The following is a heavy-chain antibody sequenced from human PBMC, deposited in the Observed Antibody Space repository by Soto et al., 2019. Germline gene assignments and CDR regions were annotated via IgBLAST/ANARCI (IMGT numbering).Heavy chain of an antibody. V-gene: IGHV3-72*01. CDR2: ARNKASSSIV. J-gene: IGHJ6*02. Sequence: EVQLVQSGGGLVQPGGSLRLSCAASGFTFGDHYLDWVRQAPGKGLEWVGRARNKASSSIVEYAASVKGRFTISRDDSKNSLFLQMNSLETEDTDVYYCVRDNIYYYGVDVWGQGTTVTVSS. CDR3: VRDNIYYYGVDV. CDR1: GFTFGDHY.